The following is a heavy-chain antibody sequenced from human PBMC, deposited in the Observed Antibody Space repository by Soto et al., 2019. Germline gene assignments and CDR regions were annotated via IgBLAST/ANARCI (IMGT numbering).Heavy chain of an antibody. D-gene: IGHD6-13*01. CDR3: ARDAPTIAPQDDY. V-gene: IGHV1-18*01. J-gene: IGHJ4*02. Sequence: QVQLVQSGAEVKKPGASVKVSCKASGYTFTSYGISWVRQAPGQGLEWMGWMSAYNGNTNYAQKLQGRVTMTRDTSTSTAYMDLRSLRSDDTAVYYCARDAPTIAPQDDYWGQGTLVTVSS. CDR2: MSAYNGNT. CDR1: GYTFTSYG.